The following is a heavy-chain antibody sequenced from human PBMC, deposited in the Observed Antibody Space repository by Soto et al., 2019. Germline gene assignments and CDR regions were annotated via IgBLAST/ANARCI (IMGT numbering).Heavy chain of an antibody. CDR2: IWFDGGNE. J-gene: IGHJ4*02. CDR3: ARDSGGSGYEFDY. Sequence: PGGSLRLSCAASGFPFSAYGMHWVRQSPGKGLQWVAVIWFDGGNEYYADSVRGRFTISRDNSKNTLYLQMNSLTDEDRAVYYCARDSGGSGYEFDYWGQGTLVTVSS. D-gene: IGHD3-22*01. V-gene: IGHV3-33*01. CDR1: GFPFSAYG.